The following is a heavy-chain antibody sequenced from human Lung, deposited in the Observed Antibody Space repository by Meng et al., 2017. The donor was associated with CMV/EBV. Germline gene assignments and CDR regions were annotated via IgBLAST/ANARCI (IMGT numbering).Heavy chain of an antibody. CDR1: GYRFTSYW. D-gene: IGHD4-23*01. J-gene: IGHJ6*02. Sequence: GGSXRLXCKGSGYRFTSYWIGWVRQMPGKGLDWMGIIYPDDSDTRYSPSFQGQVTISADKSISTAYLQWRSLKASDTAIYYCARLGVTRAVGYYYYAMDVWGQGXTVTVSS. CDR2: IYPDDSDT. CDR3: ARLGVTRAVGYYYYAMDV. V-gene: IGHV5-51*01.